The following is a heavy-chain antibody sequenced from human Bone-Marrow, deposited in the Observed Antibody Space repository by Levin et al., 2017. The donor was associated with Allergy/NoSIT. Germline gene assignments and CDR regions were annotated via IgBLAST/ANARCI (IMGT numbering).Heavy chain of an antibody. J-gene: IGHJ4*02. D-gene: IGHD4-17*01. V-gene: IGHV3-74*01. CDR2: INSDGRIT. Sequence: PGGSLRLSCAASGFTFSDYWMHWVRQAPGKGLVWVARINSDGRITEYADSVKGRFTISRDNAKNMLYLQLNSLRADDTAVYFCARDQDDYGEPWFDYWGQGTLVTVSS. CDR1: GFTFSDYW. CDR3: ARDQDDYGEPWFDY.